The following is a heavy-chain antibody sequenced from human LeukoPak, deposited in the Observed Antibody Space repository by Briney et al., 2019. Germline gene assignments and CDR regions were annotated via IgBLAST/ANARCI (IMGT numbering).Heavy chain of an antibody. Sequence: SETLSLTCTVSGYSISSGYYWGWIRQPPGKGLEWIGSIYHSGSTYYNPSLKSRVTISVDTSKNQFSLKLSSVTAADTAVYYCARVLRITIFEGLFDPWGQGTLVTVSS. CDR2: IYHSGST. CDR1: GYSISSGYY. CDR3: ARVLRITIFEGLFDP. J-gene: IGHJ5*02. V-gene: IGHV4-38-2*02. D-gene: IGHD3-3*01.